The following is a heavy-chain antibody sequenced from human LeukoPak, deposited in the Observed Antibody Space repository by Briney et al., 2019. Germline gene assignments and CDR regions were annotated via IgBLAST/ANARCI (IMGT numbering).Heavy chain of an antibody. V-gene: IGHV1-2*02. CDR2: INPNSGVT. D-gene: IGHD5-12*01. CDR3: ATTRVTTTRLDY. Sequence: ASVKVSCKASGYTFIGYYMHWVRQAPGQGLEWMGWINPNSGVTNYAQKFQGRVTMTRDTSISTAYMELTSLRSDDTAVNYCATTRVTTTRLDYWGQGTLVTVSS. J-gene: IGHJ4*02. CDR1: GYTFIGYY.